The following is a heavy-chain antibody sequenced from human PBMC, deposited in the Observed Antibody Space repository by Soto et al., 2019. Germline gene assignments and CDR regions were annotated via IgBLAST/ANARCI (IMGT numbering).Heavy chain of an antibody. CDR3: ARSTIEYGMDL. CDR2: IYYSGSS. Sequence: TLSLTCTVSGGSISSGDYYWSCIRQPPWKGLEWIGYIYYSGSSYYNPSLKSRVTISVDTSKNQFSLKLSSVTAAGTAVYYCARSTIEYGMDLWGQGTKVTVSS. CDR1: GGSISSGDYY. J-gene: IGHJ6*02. D-gene: IGHD3-9*01. V-gene: IGHV4-30-4*01.